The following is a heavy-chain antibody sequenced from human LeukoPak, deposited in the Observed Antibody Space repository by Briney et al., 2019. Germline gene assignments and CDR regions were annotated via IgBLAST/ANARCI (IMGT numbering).Heavy chain of an antibody. CDR2: ISGSGDYT. J-gene: IGHJ4*02. D-gene: IGHD6-13*01. CDR1: GFTLTSYA. CDR3: AECSTIGVAGATAVEF. V-gene: IGHV3-23*01. Sequence: PGGSLRLSCAPSGFTLTSYAMTWVRQAPGKGLEWVSAISGSGDYTYYADSVKGRFTISRDNSQNTLYLQMNSLRAEDTAVYYCAECSTIGVAGATAVEFWGQGTLVTVSS.